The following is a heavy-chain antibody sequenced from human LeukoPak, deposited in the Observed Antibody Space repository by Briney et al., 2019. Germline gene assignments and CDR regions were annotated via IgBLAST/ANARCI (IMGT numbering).Heavy chain of an antibody. V-gene: IGHV3-9*01. D-gene: IGHD3-22*01. CDR2: ISWNSGSI. Sequence: GGSLRLSCAASGFTFDDYAMHWVRQAPGKGLEWVSGISWNSGSIGYADSVKGRFTISRDNAKNSLYLQMNSLRAEDTALYYCAKGTPYYYDSSGSLYYFDYWGQGTLVTASS. CDR3: AKGTPYYYDSSGSLYYFDY. J-gene: IGHJ4*02. CDR1: GFTFDDYA.